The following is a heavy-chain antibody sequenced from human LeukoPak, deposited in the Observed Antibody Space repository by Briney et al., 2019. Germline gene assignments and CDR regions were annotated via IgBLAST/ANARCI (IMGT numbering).Heavy chain of an antibody. V-gene: IGHV1-2*02. D-gene: IGHD3-16*01. Sequence: ASVKVSCKTSGYTFIKYYMHWVRQAPGQGLEWMGWINPNGGATNYAQKFRGRVTVTRDTSITTVYMDLTGLESDDTAVYFCARGSGGNAFDFWGQGTMVTVSS. J-gene: IGHJ3*01. CDR1: GYTFIKYY. CDR2: INPNGGAT. CDR3: ARGSGGNAFDF.